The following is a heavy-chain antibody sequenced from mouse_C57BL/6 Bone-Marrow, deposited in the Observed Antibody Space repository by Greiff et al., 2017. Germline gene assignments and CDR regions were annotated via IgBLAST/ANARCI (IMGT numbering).Heavy chain of an antibody. CDR2: FYLGSGSI. D-gene: IGHD2-4*01. CDR1: GYIFTEYT. CDR3: ARHERYYDYEGYFDY. J-gene: IGHJ2*01. V-gene: IGHV1-62-2*01. Sequence: QVQLQQSGAELVKPGASVKLSCKASGYIFTEYTIHWVKQRSGQGLEWIGWFYLGSGSIKYTERFKDKATLTADKSSNTVYMELSRLTSEDSAVYFCARHERYYDYEGYFDYWGQGTTLTVSS.